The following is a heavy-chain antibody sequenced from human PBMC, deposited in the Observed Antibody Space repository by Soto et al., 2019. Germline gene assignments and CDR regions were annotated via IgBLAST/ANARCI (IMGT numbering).Heavy chain of an antibody. D-gene: IGHD3-3*01. Sequence: GGSLRLSCAASGFTFSSYWMHWVRQAPGKGLVWVSRINSDGSSTSYADSVKGRFTISRDNAKNTLYLQMNSLRAEDTAVYYCARDVLLLFLEGLSPSYYTYMDVGGKGPTVTVPS. V-gene: IGHV3-74*01. CDR3: ARDVLLLFLEGLSPSYYTYMDV. CDR2: INSDGSST. CDR1: GFTFSSYW. J-gene: IGHJ6*03.